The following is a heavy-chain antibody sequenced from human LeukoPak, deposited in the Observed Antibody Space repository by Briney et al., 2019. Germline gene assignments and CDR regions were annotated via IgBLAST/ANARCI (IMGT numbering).Heavy chain of an antibody. CDR3: ARALTYYDVWSAYYFDS. V-gene: IGHV3-53*04. CDR2: IYTGGST. J-gene: IGHJ4*02. Sequence: GGSLRLSCAVSGFIVSSHYMTWVREAPGKGLQWVSVIYTGGSTYYADSVKGRFTISRQNSKNMLYLQMNSLRVEDTAVYYCARALTYYDVWSAYYFDSWGQGTLVTVSS. D-gene: IGHD3-3*01. CDR1: GFIVSSHY.